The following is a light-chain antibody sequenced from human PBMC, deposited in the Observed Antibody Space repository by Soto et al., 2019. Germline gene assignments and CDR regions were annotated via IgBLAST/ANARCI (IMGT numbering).Light chain of an antibody. CDR2: GAS. J-gene: IGKJ1*01. V-gene: IGKV3-15*01. CDR1: QSVGSN. CDR3: HQNFNYPRT. Sequence: EIVMTQSPATLSVSPGERATLSCRASQSVGSNLAWYLQKPGQAPRLLIFGASSRAPGIPARFSGSGSGTEFTLTISSLQSEDFATYFCHQNFNYPRTFGQGTKVEI.